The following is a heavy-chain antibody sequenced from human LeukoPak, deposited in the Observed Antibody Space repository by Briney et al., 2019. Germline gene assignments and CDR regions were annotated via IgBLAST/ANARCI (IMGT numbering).Heavy chain of an antibody. D-gene: IGHD6-6*01. V-gene: IGHV1-8*03. J-gene: IGHJ4*02. Sequence: ASVKVSCKASGCTFTSYDINWVRQATGQGLEWMGWMNPNSGNTGYAQKFQGRVTITRNTSISTAYMELSSLRSEVTAVHYCARRSLVVRNFDYWGQGTLVTVSS. CDR1: GCTFTSYD. CDR3: ARRSLVVRNFDY. CDR2: MNPNSGNT.